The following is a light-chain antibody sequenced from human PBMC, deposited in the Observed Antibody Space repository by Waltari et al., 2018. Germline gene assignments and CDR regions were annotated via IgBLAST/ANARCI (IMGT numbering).Light chain of an antibody. Sequence: SFVLTQPPSVSVAPGKTARITCGGKDIGSKSVNWYQQKPGQAPLLVIYYDSDRPSGIPERFSGSNSGNTATLTISRVEAGDEADYYCQVWDSYGDHLVVFGGGTNLSVV. CDR2: YDS. CDR1: DIGSKS. CDR3: QVWDSYGDHLVV. J-gene: IGLJ2*01. V-gene: IGLV3-21*01.